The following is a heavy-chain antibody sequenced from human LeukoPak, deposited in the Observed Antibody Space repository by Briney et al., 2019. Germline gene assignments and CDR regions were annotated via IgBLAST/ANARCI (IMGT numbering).Heavy chain of an antibody. Sequence: SETLSLTCTVSGASFTSNYWSWVRQPPGKGLEWIGYTYYSGTTTYNASLERRGTMSVDMSKTQVSLRLNSVTATDAAMYYCARLDCGGDCFVDYWGQGTLVTVSS. V-gene: IGHV4-59*08. CDR3: ARLDCGGDCFVDY. D-gene: IGHD2-21*02. CDR2: TYYSGTT. CDR1: GASFTSNY. J-gene: IGHJ4*02.